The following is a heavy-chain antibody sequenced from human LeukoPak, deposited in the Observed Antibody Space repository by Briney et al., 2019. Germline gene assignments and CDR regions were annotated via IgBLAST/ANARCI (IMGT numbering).Heavy chain of an antibody. Sequence: PGGSLRLSCAASGFTFSSYAMSWVRQAPGKGLEWVSAIRGSGGSTYYADSVKGRFTISRDNSKNTLYLQMNSVRAEDTAVYYCGKEGRAYRRNWFDPWGQGTLVTVSS. D-gene: IGHD2-2*01. CDR2: IRGSGGST. CDR3: GKEGRAYRRNWFDP. V-gene: IGHV3-23*01. CDR1: GFTFSSYA. J-gene: IGHJ5*02.